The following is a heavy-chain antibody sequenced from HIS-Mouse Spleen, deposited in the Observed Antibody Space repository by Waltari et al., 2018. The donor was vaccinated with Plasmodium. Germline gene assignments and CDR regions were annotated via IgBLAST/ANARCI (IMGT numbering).Heavy chain of an antibody. Sequence: EVQLVESGGGLVQPGWSLRLSCVDSAFTFSSYRMSWVRQAPGKGLEWVANIKQDGSEKYYVDSVKGRFTISRDNAKNSLYLQMNSLRAEDTAVYYGASSWYWYFDLWGRGTLVTVSS. CDR3: ASSWYWYFDL. CDR2: IKQDGSEK. CDR1: AFTFSSYR. V-gene: IGHV3-7*01. J-gene: IGHJ2*01. D-gene: IGHD6-13*01.